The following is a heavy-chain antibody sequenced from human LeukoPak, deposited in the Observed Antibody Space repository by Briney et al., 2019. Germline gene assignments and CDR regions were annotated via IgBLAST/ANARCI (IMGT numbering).Heavy chain of an antibody. D-gene: IGHD4-17*01. Sequence: GGSLRLSCAASGFTFSSYSMNWVRQAPGKGLEWVSYISSSSSTIYYADSVKGRFTISRDNAKNSLYLQMNSLRAEDTAVYYCARVSYGDYGSPVDYWGQGTLVTVSS. CDR2: ISSSSSTI. V-gene: IGHV3-48*04. J-gene: IGHJ4*02. CDR1: GFTFSSYS. CDR3: ARVSYGDYGSPVDY.